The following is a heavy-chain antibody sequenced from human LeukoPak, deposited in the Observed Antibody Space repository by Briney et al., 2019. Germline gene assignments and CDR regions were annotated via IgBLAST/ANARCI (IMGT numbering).Heavy chain of an antibody. CDR2: INHSGST. D-gene: IGHD3-16*02. CDR1: GGSFSGYY. J-gene: IGHJ4*02. Sequence: SETLSLTCAVYGGSFSGYYWSWIRQPPGKGLEWIGEINHSGSTNYNPSPKSRVTISVDTSKNQFSLKLSSVTAADTAVYYCARGRRIRLGELSLRYWGQGTLVTVSS. CDR3: ARGRRIRLGELSLRY. V-gene: IGHV4-34*01.